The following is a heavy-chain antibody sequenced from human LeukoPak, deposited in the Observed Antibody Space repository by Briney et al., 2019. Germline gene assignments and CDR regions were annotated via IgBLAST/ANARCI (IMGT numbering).Heavy chain of an antibody. CDR2: IYYSGST. J-gene: IGHJ6*02. CDR3: ARGDYGDHNYYYYGMDV. D-gene: IGHD4-17*01. Sequence: SETLSLTCTVSGGSISSYYWSWIRQPPGKGLEWIGYIYYSGSTNYNPSLKSRVTISADTSKAQFSLKLSSATAADTAVYYCARGDYGDHNYYYYGMDVWGQGTTVTVSS. CDR1: GGSISSYY. V-gene: IGHV4-59*01.